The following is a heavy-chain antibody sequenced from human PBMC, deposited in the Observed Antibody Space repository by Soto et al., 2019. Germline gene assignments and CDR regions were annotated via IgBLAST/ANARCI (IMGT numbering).Heavy chain of an antibody. V-gene: IGHV1-18*01. CDR2: ISAYNGNT. D-gene: IGHD2-15*01. Sequence: AVKVSCKASCYTFTSYGISLVRQAPGQWLEWMGWISAYNGNTNYAQKLQGRVTMTTDTSTSTAYMELRSLRSDDTAVYYCARVVEGYCSGGSCYVDYWGQGTLVTV. CDR1: CYTFTSYG. J-gene: IGHJ4*02. CDR3: ARVVEGYCSGGSCYVDY.